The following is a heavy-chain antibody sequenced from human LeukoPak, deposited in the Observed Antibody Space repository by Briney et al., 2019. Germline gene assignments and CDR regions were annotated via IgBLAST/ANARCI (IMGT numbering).Heavy chain of an antibody. J-gene: IGHJ3*02. D-gene: IGHD2-15*01. V-gene: IGHV4-34*01. CDR2: INHSGST. CDR3: ASSKRRTFIVVVVADGQDAFDI. CDR1: GGSFSGYY. Sequence: SETLSLTCAVYGGSFSGYYWSWIRQPPGKGLEWTGEINHSGSTNYNPSLKSRVTISVDTSKNQFSLKLSSVTAADTAVYYCASSKRRTFIVVVVADGQDAFDIWGQGTMVTVSS.